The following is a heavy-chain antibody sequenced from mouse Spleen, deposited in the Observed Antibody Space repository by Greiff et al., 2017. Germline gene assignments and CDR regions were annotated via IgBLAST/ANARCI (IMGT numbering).Heavy chain of an antibody. Sequence: QVQLQQSGAELVRPGASVKLSCKASGYTFTDYYINWVKQRPGQGLEWIARIYPGSGNTYYNEKFKGKATLTAEKSSSTAYMQLSSLTSEDSAVYFCARDGNYLYAMDYWGQGTSVTVSS. D-gene: IGHD2-1*01. V-gene: IGHV1-76*01. CDR2: IYPGSGNT. J-gene: IGHJ4*01. CDR1: GYTFTDYY. CDR3: ARDGNYLYAMDY.